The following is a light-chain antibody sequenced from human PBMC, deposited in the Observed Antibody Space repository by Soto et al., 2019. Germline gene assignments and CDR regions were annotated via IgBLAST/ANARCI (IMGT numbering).Light chain of an antibody. J-gene: IGKJ1*01. CDR1: QSISSW. Sequence: DIQMTQSPSTLSASVGDRVTITCLASQSISSWLAWYQQKPGKAPKLLIYKASYLESGVPSRFSGSGSGTEFTLTISSLQPDDFATYYCQQYNIYPPRNPFGQGTKVEIK. CDR3: QQYNIYPPRNP. CDR2: KAS. V-gene: IGKV1-5*03.